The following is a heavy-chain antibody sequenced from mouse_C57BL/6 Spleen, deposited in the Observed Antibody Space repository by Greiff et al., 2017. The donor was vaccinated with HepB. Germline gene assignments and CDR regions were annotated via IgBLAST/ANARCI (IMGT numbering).Heavy chain of an antibody. D-gene: IGHD1-1*01. CDR1: GYTFTSYW. CDR2: IDPNSGGT. CDR3: ARWGYYGSSYGAY. J-gene: IGHJ3*01. Sequence: QVQLKQPGAELVKPGASVKLSCKASGYTFTSYWMHWVKQRPGRGLEWIGRIDPNSGGTKYNEKFKSKATLTVDKPSSTAYMQLSSLTSEDSAVYYCARWGYYGSSYGAYWGQGTLVTVSA. V-gene: IGHV1-72*01.